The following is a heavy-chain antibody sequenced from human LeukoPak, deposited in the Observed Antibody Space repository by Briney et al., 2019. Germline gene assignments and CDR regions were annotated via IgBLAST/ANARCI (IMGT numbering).Heavy chain of an antibody. CDR2: IYTSGST. Sequence: SETLSLTCTVSGGSFSTYYWSWIRQPAGKGLEWIGRIYTSGSTNYNPSLKSRVTMSVDTSKNQFSLNLSSVTAADTAVYYCARFSSIAAAFDYWGQGTLVTVSS. D-gene: IGHD6-6*01. J-gene: IGHJ4*02. CDR1: GGSFSTYY. CDR3: ARFSSIAAAFDY. V-gene: IGHV4-4*07.